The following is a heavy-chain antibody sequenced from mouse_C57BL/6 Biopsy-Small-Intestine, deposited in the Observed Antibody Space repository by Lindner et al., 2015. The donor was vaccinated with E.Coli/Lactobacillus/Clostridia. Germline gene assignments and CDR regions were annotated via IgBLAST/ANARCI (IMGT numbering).Heavy chain of an antibody. J-gene: IGHJ3*01. V-gene: IGHV1-80*01. D-gene: IGHD4-1*01. CDR1: GYAFSTYW. CDR3: ARSETGPPWFVY. CDR2: IYPGDGDG. Sequence: VQLQESGAELVKPGASVKISCKASGYAFSTYWMNWVKQRPGKGLEWIGQIYPGDGDGNYNGKFKGKATLTADKPSSTAYMQLSSLTSEDSAVYYCARSETGPPWFVYWGQGTLVTVSA.